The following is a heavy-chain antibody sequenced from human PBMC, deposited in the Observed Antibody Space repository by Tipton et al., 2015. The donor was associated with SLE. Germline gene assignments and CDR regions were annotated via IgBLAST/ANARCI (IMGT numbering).Heavy chain of an antibody. CDR3: ARDYGADYYYGGMDV. J-gene: IGHJ6*02. Sequence: TLSLTCTVSGGSISSGYYWGWIRQPPGKGLEWIGSIYHSGSTYYNPSLKSRVTIFLDTSKNLFSLKLSSVTAADTAVYYCARDYGADYYYGGMDVWGQGTTVTVSS. V-gene: IGHV4-38-2*02. D-gene: IGHD4-17*01. CDR2: IYHSGST. CDR1: GGSISSGYY.